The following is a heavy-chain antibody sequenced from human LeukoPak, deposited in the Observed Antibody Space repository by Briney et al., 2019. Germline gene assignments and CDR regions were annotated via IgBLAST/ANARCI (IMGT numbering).Heavy chain of an antibody. CDR3: ARDFDDPTGHYYYLPDY. V-gene: IGHV3-30*02. CDR1: GFNFRRNG. J-gene: IGHJ4*02. Sequence: GGSLRLSCAASGFNFRRNGMHWVRQAPGKGLEWLSFIQFDGTKKFNTQSVRGRFTISRDTSINVLYLQMNNLTAEDTAVYYCARDFDDPTGHYYYLPDYWGPGTLVTVSS. D-gene: IGHD3-22*01. CDR2: IQFDGTKK.